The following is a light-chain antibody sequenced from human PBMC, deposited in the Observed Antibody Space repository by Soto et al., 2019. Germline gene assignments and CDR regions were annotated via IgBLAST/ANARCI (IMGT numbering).Light chain of an antibody. CDR2: YAS. V-gene: IGKV3-15*01. J-gene: IGKJ5*01. Sequence: EIMMTQSPATLSVSPGERATLSCRASQSVRNNLAWYQQKHGQAPRLLIYYASTRATGIPARFSGSGSGTEFTLTISSLQSEDFALYYCQQYNNWPPITFGQGTRLEIK. CDR3: QQYNNWPPIT. CDR1: QSVRNN.